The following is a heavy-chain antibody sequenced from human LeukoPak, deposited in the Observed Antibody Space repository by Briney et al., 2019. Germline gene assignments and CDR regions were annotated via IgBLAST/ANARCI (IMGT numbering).Heavy chain of an antibody. J-gene: IGHJ4*02. CDR1: GFTFSSYS. D-gene: IGHD4-23*01. Sequence: GGSLRLSCAASGFTFSSYSMNWVRQAPGKGLVWVSYISSSSSTIYYANSVKGRFTISRDNAKNSLYLQMSSLRAEDTAVYYCTTHTTTMENFDYWGQGTLVTVSS. CDR3: TTHTTTMENFDY. V-gene: IGHV3-48*01. CDR2: ISSSSSTI.